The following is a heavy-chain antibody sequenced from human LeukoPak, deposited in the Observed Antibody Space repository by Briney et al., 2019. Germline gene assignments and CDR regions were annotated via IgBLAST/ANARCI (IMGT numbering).Heavy chain of an antibody. Sequence: SETLSLTCAVAGVFISSNSYYWGWLRQPPGKGLEWIGSIYYSGSTYYNPSLKTRVTISVDTSKNQFSLKLSSVTAAPTDLYYWARRTVSDLDYWGQGTLVTVSS. CDR1: GVFISSNSYY. D-gene: IGHD4-11*01. CDR2: IYYSGST. V-gene: IGHV4-39*07. J-gene: IGHJ4*02. CDR3: ARRTVSDLDY.